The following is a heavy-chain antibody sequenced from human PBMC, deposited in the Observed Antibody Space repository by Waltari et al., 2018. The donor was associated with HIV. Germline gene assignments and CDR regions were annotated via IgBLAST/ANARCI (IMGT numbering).Heavy chain of an antibody. V-gene: IGHV4-34*02. CDR2: MNYSGNT. D-gene: IGHD1-1*01. J-gene: IGHJ4*02. CDR3: ASLHITTSGTEFDF. CDR1: VGPLSGSF. Sequence: VQLQQWAAGLLKPSETLSLTSAVYVGPLSGSFCTWLRTSPGEGLEWIGEMNYSGNTKYNPSLKSRVAMSVDTSLNQVSLKLSSVTAADTAVYYCASLHITTSGTEFDFWGQGTVVTVSS.